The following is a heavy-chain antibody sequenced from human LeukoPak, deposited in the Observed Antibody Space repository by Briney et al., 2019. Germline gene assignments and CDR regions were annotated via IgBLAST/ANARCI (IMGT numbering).Heavy chain of an antibody. Sequence: SETLSLTCAVYGESLSGGYWSWIRQPPGKGLEWIGEVDHYGSTNNNPSLKSRVTISVDTSKNQFSLRLYSVTAADTAVYYCARGEWFGESPFDYWGQGTLVTVSS. V-gene: IGHV4-34*01. CDR2: VDHYGST. D-gene: IGHD3-10*01. CDR3: ARGEWFGESPFDY. CDR1: GESLSGGY. J-gene: IGHJ4*02.